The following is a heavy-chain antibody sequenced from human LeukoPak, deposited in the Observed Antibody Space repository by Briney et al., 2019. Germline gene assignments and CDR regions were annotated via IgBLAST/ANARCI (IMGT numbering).Heavy chain of an antibody. D-gene: IGHD1-7*01. CDR2: IWYDASNK. CDR3: VIGVGVSRFNYLDP. Sequence: PGRSLTLSCAASGFTFSSFGMHWVRPAPGKGLEWVAVIWYDASNKYYADSVKGRFTISRDNSKNTLYLHMNSLRDDDTAVYYCVIGVGVSRFNYLDPWGQGTLVTVSS. V-gene: IGHV3-33*01. J-gene: IGHJ5*02. CDR1: GFTFSSFG.